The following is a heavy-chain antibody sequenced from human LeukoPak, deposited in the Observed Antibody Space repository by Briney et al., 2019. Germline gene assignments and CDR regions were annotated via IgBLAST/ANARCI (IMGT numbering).Heavy chain of an antibody. J-gene: IGHJ5*02. CDR2: INPSGGST. CDR3: ARAGPMVYAIWGWFDP. CDR1: GYTFTSYY. Sequence: ASVKVSCKASGYTFTSYYMHWVRQAPGRGLEWMGIINPSGGSTSYAQKFQGRVTMTRDTSTSTVYMELSSLRSEDTAVYYCARAGPMVYAIWGWFDPWGQGTLVTVSS. V-gene: IGHV1-46*01. D-gene: IGHD2-8*01.